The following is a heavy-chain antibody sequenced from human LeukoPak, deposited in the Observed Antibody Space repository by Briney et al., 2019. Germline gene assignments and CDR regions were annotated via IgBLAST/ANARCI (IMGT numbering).Heavy chain of an antibody. V-gene: IGHV4-31*03. D-gene: IGHD3-22*01. Sequence: SETLSLTCTVSGGSISSGGYYWSWIRQHPGKGLEWIGYIFYSGSTYYNPSLKSRVTISVDTSKNQFSLKLSSVTAADTAVYYCAREDSSGYLFDYWGQGTLVTVSS. CDR3: AREDSSGYLFDY. CDR2: IFYSGST. CDR1: GGSISSGGYY. J-gene: IGHJ4*02.